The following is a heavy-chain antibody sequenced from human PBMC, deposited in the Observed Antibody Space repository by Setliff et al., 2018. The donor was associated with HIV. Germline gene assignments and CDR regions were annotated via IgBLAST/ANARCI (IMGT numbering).Heavy chain of an antibody. CDR1: GYIFTGYF. V-gene: IGHV1-2*02. J-gene: IGHJ4*02. Sequence: ASVKVSCKASGYIFTGYFMHWVRQAPGQGLEWMRWINPKSGGTNYAQKFQGRVTMTCDTSISTAYMEVSRLRSDDTAVYYCARSFWTTEVIPLGYWGQGTLVTVSS. CDR3: ARSFWTTEVIPLGY. CDR2: INPKSGGT. D-gene: IGHD3-3*01.